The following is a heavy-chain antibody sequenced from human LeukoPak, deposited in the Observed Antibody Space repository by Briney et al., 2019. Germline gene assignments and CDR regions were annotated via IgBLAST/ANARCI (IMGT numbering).Heavy chain of an antibody. J-gene: IGHJ4*02. V-gene: IGHV1-18*01. CDR1: DYAFTSYG. CDR3: ARVNIGGWYSLLGY. Sequence: ASVKVSCKASDYAFTSYGISWVRQAPGQGLEWMGWISEYNGNTNYAQKFQGRVTMTTDTSTSTAYMELRSLRSDDTAVYYCARVNIGGWYSLLGYWGQGTLVTVSS. CDR2: ISEYNGNT. D-gene: IGHD6-19*01.